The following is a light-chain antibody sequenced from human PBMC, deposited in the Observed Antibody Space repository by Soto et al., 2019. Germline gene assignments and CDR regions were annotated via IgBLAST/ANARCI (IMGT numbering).Light chain of an antibody. CDR3: AAWDDSLTGLL. V-gene: IGLV1-44*01. CDR1: GSNIGSNA. J-gene: IGLJ2*01. CDR2: FNT. Sequence: QSDLTQPPSASGTPGQRVTFSCSGSGSNIGSNAVNWYQQLPGTAPKLLIYFNTQRPSGVPDRFSGSKSGTSASLAISGLQSEDEADYYCAAWDDSLTGLLIGGGTKLTVL.